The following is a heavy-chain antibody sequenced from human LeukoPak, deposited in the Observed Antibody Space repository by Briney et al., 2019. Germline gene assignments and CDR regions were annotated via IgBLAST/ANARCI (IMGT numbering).Heavy chain of an antibody. J-gene: IGHJ5*02. CDR2: INAGNGNT. CDR1: GYTFTSYA. V-gene: IGHV1-3*01. Sequence: GASVKVSCKASGYTFTSYAMHWVRQAPGQRLEWMGWINAGNGNTKYSQKFQGRVTITRDTPASTAYMELSSLRSEDTAVYYCAREATTMVRGVSNWFDPWGQGTLVTVSS. D-gene: IGHD3-10*01. CDR3: AREATTMVRGVSNWFDP.